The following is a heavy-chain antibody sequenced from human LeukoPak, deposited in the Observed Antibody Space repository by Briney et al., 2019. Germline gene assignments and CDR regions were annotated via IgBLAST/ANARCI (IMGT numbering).Heavy chain of an antibody. Sequence: GGSLRLSCAASGFTFSSYGMYWVRQAPGKGLEWVAVIWYDGSNKYYADSVKGRFTISRDNSKNTLYLQMNSLRAEDTAVYYCAQISGWYGAYDYWGQGTLVTVSS. CDR1: GFTFSSYG. D-gene: IGHD6-19*01. J-gene: IGHJ4*02. CDR2: IWYDGSNK. V-gene: IGHV3-33*06. CDR3: AQISGWYGAYDY.